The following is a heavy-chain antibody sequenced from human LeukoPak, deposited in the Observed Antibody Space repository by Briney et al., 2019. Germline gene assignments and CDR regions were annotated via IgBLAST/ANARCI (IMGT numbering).Heavy chain of an antibody. CDR3: AREYCSSTSCYESWFDP. CDR2: IYYSGST. V-gene: IGHV4-59*01. J-gene: IGHJ5*02. D-gene: IGHD2-2*01. Sequence: PSETLSLTCTVSGGSISSYYWSWIRQPPGKGLEWIGYIYYSGSTNYNPSLKSRVTISVDTSKNQFSLKLSSVTAADTAVYYCAREYCSSTSCYESWFDPWGQGTLVTVSS. CDR1: GGSISSYY.